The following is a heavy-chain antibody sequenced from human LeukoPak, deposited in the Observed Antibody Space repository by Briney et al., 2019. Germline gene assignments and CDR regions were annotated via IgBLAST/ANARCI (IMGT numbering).Heavy chain of an antibody. Sequence: ASVKVSCKASGGTFSSYAISWVRQAPGQGLDWMGGIIPIFGTANYAQKFQGRVTITADESTSTAYMELSSLRSEDTAVYYCARHSTAMVTYFDYWGQGTLVTVSS. D-gene: IGHD5-18*01. J-gene: IGHJ4*02. V-gene: IGHV1-69*13. CDR2: IIPIFGTA. CDR3: ARHSTAMVTYFDY. CDR1: GGTFSSYA.